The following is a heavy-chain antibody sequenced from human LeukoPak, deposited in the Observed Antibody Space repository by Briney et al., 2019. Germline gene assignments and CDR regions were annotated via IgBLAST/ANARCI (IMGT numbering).Heavy chain of an antibody. CDR3: ARGNYDSSGYYYSAFDY. CDR2: ISYDGSNK. CDR1: GFTFSSYS. D-gene: IGHD3-22*01. V-gene: IGHV3-30*03. J-gene: IGHJ4*02. Sequence: GGSLRLSCAASGFTFSSYSMNWVRQAPGKGLEWVAVISYDGSNKYYADSVKGRFTISRDNSENTLYLQMNSLRTEDTAVYYCARGNYDSSGYYYSAFDYWGQGTLVTVSS.